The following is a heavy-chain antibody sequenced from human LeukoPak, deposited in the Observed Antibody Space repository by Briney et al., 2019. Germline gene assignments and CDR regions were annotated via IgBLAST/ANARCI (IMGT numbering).Heavy chain of an antibody. D-gene: IGHD5-24*01. J-gene: IGHJ4*02. CDR3: GKGRERDYNCLDS. Sequence: GGSLRLSCAASGFSFSGYGMHWVRQAPGKGLEWVAFIRHDGTQYHTDSVKGRFIISRDNSRSTLFLQMNSLGVEDTAVYYCGKGRERDYNCLDSWAQGTLVTVSS. CDR1: GFSFSGYG. V-gene: IGHV3-30*02. CDR2: IRHDGTQ.